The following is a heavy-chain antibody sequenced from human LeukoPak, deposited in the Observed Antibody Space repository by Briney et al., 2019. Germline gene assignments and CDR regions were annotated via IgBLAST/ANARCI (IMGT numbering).Heavy chain of an antibody. D-gene: IGHD1-7*01. CDR3: AGLELAIDYYYYTDV. Sequence: SQTLSLTCTVSGGSISSGSYYWSWIRQPAGKGLEWIGRIYTSGSTNYNPSLKSRVTISVDTSKNQFSLKLSSVTAADTAVYYCAGLELAIDYYYYTDVWGKGTTVTVSS. CDR1: GGSISSGSYY. V-gene: IGHV4-61*02. CDR2: IYTSGST. J-gene: IGHJ6*03.